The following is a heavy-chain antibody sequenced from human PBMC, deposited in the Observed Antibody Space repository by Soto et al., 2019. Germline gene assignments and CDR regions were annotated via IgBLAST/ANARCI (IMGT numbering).Heavy chain of an antibody. D-gene: IGHD3-10*01. J-gene: IGHJ4*02. Sequence: EVQLVESGGGLVQPGGSLRLSCAASGFTFSRYAMHWVRQAPGKGLEYVSAISSNGGSTYYGNSVKGRCTISRDNSKNTLYLQMGSLRAEDMAVYYCARSGDSYYFDYWGQGTLVTVSS. CDR3: ARSGDSYYFDY. CDR2: ISSNGGST. V-gene: IGHV3-64*01. CDR1: GFTFSRYA.